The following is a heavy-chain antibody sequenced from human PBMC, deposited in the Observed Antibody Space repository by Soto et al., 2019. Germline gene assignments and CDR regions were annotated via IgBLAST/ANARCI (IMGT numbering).Heavy chain of an antibody. V-gene: IGHV3-33*01. Sequence: QVQLVESGGGVVQPGRSLRLSCAASGFTFSSYGMHWVRQAPAKGREWVAVIWYDGSNKYYADSVKGRFTFSRDNSNNTLYLQMNSLRAEDTAVYYCARDTAVAGGKMGFDYWGQGNLVTVSS. J-gene: IGHJ4*02. CDR3: ARDTAVAGGKMGFDY. CDR1: GFTFSSYG. CDR2: IWYDGSNK. D-gene: IGHD6-19*01.